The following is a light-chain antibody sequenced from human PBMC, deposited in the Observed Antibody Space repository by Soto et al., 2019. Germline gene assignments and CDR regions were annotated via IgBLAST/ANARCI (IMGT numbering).Light chain of an antibody. CDR2: KAS. V-gene: IGKV1-5*03. Sequence: DIEMTQSPSTXSASVXXXVTXXCRASEVISSWMAWYQQKPGKAPKLLIHKASTLEIGVPSRFSGSGSGTEFTLTISSLQPDDFGTYYCQQYWIXGQGTKVEIK. CDR1: EVISSW. CDR3: QQYWI. J-gene: IGKJ1*01.